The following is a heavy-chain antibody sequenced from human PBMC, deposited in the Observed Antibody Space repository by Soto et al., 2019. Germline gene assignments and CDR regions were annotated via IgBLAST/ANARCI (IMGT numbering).Heavy chain of an antibody. J-gene: IGHJ6*02. V-gene: IGHV3-30*18. Sequence: LRLSCAASGFTFSSYGMHWVRQAPGKGLEWVAVISYDGSNKYYADSVKGRFTISRDNSKNTLYLQMNSLRAEDTAVYYCAKDIGLSGWSDYYYGMDVWGQGTTVTVSS. CDR1: GFTFSSYG. D-gene: IGHD6-19*01. CDR2: ISYDGSNK. CDR3: AKDIGLSGWSDYYYGMDV.